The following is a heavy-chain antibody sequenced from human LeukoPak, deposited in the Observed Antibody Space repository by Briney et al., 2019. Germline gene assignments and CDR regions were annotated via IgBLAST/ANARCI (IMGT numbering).Heavy chain of an antibody. V-gene: IGHV4-38-2*01. D-gene: IGHD2-2*01. CDR3: ARHCSSTSCYGPTDFDY. J-gene: IGHJ4*02. CDR1: GGSFSGYY. Sequence: SETLSLTCAVYGGSFSGYYWGWIRQPPGKGLEWIGSIYHSGSTYYNPSLKSRVTISVDTSKNQFSLKLSSVTAADTAVYYCARHCSSTSCYGPTDFDYWGQGTLVTVSS. CDR2: IYHSGST.